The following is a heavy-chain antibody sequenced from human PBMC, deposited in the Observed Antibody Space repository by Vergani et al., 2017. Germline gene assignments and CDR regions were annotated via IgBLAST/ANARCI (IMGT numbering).Heavy chain of an antibody. CDR2: IDWDDAK. J-gene: IGHJ3*02. CDR3: ARSFYYDKSGYSDSAFDI. D-gene: IGHD3-22*01. Sequence: QVTLTESSPALVKPTQTRSLTCSFSGCSLTTHGMRVTWIRQPPGKALEWLAHIDWDDAKFYSTSLRTRLTISKDTSKNQVVLTMTNMDPMDTATYYCARSFYYDKSGYSDSAFDIWGQGTMVTVSS. V-gene: IGHV2-70*04. CDR1: GCSLTTHGMR.